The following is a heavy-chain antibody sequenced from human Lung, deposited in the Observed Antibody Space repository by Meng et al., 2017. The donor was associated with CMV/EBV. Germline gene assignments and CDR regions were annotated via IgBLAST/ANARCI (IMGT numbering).Heavy chain of an antibody. V-gene: IGHV3-43D*04. Sequence: GGSXRLXXAASGFNFDDHAMHLVRQAPGKGLEWISLISWDGGTTYYEDSVKGRFTTSRDNSENSLYLQINSLRVEDTAVYYCAKATVSAAGFPHMDVLGQGXTVTVSS. CDR3: AKATVSAAGFPHMDV. CDR2: ISWDGGTT. J-gene: IGHJ6*02. D-gene: IGHD6-13*01. CDR1: GFNFDDHA.